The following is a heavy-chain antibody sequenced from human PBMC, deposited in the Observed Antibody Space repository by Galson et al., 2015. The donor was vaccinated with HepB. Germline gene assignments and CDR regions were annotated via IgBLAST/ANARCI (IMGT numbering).Heavy chain of an antibody. CDR2: ISSSGSTI. Sequence: SLRLSCAASGFTFSSYEMNWVRQAPGKGLEWVSYISSSGSTIYYADSVKGRFTISRDNAKNSLYLQMNSLRAEDTAVYYCARDGGSPTPDHYYYGMDVWGQGTTVTVSS. D-gene: IGHD2-15*01. V-gene: IGHV3-48*03. CDR3: ARDGGSPTPDHYYYGMDV. J-gene: IGHJ6*02. CDR1: GFTFSSYE.